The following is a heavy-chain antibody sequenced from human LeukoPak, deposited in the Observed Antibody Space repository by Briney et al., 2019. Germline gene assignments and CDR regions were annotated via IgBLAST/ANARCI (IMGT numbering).Heavy chain of an antibody. CDR2: IYSGGST. J-gene: IGHJ4*02. CDR3: ASSFDWLLPLDY. Sequence: GGSLRLSCAASGFTVSSNYMSWVRQAPGKGLEWVSVIYSGGSTYYADSVKGRFTISRDNSKNTLYLQMNSLRAEDTAVYYCASSFDWLLPLDYWGQGTLVTVSS. V-gene: IGHV3-53*01. CDR1: GFTVSSNY. D-gene: IGHD3-9*01.